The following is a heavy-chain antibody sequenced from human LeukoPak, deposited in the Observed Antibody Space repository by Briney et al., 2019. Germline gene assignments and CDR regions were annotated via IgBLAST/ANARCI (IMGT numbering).Heavy chain of an antibody. CDR3: AKDMVRGVIYAFDI. D-gene: IGHD3-10*01. Sequence: PGGSLRLSCAASGFTFSSYAMSWVRQAPGKGLEWVSGINWDSGNIGYADSVKGRFTISRDNAKNSLYLQMNSLRAEDTALYYCAKDMVRGVIYAFDIWGQGTMVTVSS. J-gene: IGHJ3*02. CDR2: INWDSGNI. V-gene: IGHV3-9*01. CDR1: GFTFSSYA.